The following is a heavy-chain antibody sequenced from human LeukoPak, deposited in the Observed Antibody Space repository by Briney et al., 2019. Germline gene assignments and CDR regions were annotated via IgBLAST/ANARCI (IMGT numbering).Heavy chain of an antibody. Sequence: SETLSLTCTVSGGSINNIHYYWGWIRQPPGKGLEWIGSIYYSGSTYYNPTLKSRVTISVDTSKNQFSLKLSSVTAADTAVYYCARHLVSCTTTSCYGGYAFDIWGQGTMVTVSS. V-gene: IGHV4-39*01. D-gene: IGHD2-2*01. CDR1: GGSINNIHYY. CDR2: IYYSGST. J-gene: IGHJ3*02. CDR3: ARHLVSCTTTSCYGGYAFDI.